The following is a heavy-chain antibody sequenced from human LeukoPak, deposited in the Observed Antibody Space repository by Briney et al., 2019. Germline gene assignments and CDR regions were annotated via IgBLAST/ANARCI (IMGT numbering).Heavy chain of an antibody. CDR3: AREGEDIVAVPDH. CDR2: VSAYSGNT. V-gene: IGHV1-18*01. J-gene: IGHJ4*02. Sequence: ASVKVSCKASGYTFTNYGFSWVRQAPGQGLEWMGWVSAYSGNTKYAQTFQGRVTMTTDTSTSTVSMELMTLRSDDTAVYYCAREGEDIVAVPDHWGQGTLVTVSS. CDR1: GYTFTNYG. D-gene: IGHD2-2*01.